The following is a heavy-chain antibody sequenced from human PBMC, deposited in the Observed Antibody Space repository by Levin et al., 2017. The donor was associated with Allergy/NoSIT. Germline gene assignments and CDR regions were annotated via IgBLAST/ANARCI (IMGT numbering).Heavy chain of an antibody. J-gene: IGHJ6*02. V-gene: IGHV4-59*01. D-gene: IGHD6-13*01. Sequence: PSETLSLTCTVSGGSISSYYWSWIRQPPGKGLEWIGYIYYSGSTNYNPSLKSRVTISVDTSKNQFSLKLSSVTAADTAVYYCARDRSIAAGGTFYYYGMDVWGQGTTVTVSS. CDR2: IYYSGST. CDR1: GGSISSYY. CDR3: ARDRSIAAGGTFYYYGMDV.